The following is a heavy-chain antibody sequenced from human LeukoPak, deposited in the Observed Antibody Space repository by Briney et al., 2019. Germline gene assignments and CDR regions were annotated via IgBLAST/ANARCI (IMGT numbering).Heavy chain of an antibody. V-gene: IGHV1-2*02. CDR3: ARGKDIVAPWDY. CDR2: INPNSGGT. J-gene: IGHJ4*02. Sequence: ASVTVSCKASGYIFTDYYMYWVRQAPGQGLEWMGWINPNSGGTNYAQKFQGRVTMTRDTSISTAYMELSRLRSDDTAVYYCARGKDIVAPWDYWGQGTLVTVSS. D-gene: IGHD5-12*01. CDR1: GYIFTDYY.